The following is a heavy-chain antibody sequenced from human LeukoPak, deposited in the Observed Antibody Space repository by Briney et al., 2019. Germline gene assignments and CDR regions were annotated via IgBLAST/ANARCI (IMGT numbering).Heavy chain of an antibody. V-gene: IGHV3-11*06. J-gene: IGHJ3*02. CDR1: GFTFSDYY. Sequence: TTGGSLRLSCAASGFTFSDYYMNWIRQAPGKGLEWVSYISGSSSYTNYADSVKGRFTISRDNAKNSLYLQMNSLRVEDTAVYYCARQYCSSTSCNGAFDIWGQGTMVTVSS. D-gene: IGHD2-2*01. CDR3: ARQYCSSTSCNGAFDI. CDR2: ISGSSSYT.